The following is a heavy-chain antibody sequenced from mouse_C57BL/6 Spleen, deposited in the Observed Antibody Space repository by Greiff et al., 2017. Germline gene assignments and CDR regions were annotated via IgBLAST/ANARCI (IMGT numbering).Heavy chain of an antibody. V-gene: IGHV1-55*01. J-gene: IGHJ3*01. CDR1: GYTFTSYW. D-gene: IGHD2-4*01. CDR3: AKDEGLRAWFAY. Sequence: QVQLQQPGAELVKPGASVKMSCKASGYTFTSYWITWVKQRPGQGLEWIGDIYPGSGSTNYNEKFKSKATLTVDTSSSTAYMQLSSLTSEDSAVYYCAKDEGLRAWFAYWGQGTLVTVSA. CDR2: IYPGSGST.